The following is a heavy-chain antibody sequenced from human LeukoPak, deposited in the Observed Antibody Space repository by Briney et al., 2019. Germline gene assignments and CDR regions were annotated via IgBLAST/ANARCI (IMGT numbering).Heavy chain of an antibody. CDR1: GGSFGGYY. CDR2: INESGVT. V-gene: IGHV4-34*01. Sequence: PSQTLSLTCAVYGGSFGGYYWTWIRQPPGKGLEWIGEINESGVTNYIQSLKSRVTISVDTPKKQFSLKLTSVSAADTAVYYCARASAYSSSSGVNCWGQGTLVTVSS. D-gene: IGHD6-6*01. CDR3: ARASAYSSSSGVNC. J-gene: IGHJ4*02.